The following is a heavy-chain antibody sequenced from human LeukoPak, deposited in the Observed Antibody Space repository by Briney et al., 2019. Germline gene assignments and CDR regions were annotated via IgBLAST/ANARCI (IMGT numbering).Heavy chain of an antibody. CDR3: ATVMQWELPVLNEYAFDI. CDR2: INPSGGST. CDR1: GYTFTSYY. Sequence: GASVKVSCKASGYTFTSYYMHWVRQAPGQGLEWMGIINPSGGSTSYAQKFQGRVTMTRDTSTSTVYMELSSLRSEDTAVYYCATVMQWELPVLNEYAFDIWGQGTMVTVSS. D-gene: IGHD1-26*01. J-gene: IGHJ3*02. V-gene: IGHV1-46*01.